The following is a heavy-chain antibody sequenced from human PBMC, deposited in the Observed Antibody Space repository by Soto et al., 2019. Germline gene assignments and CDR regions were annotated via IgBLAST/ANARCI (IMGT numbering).Heavy chain of an antibody. Sequence: SETLSLTCTVSGGSVSSGNYYWSWIRLHPGKGLECIGYTHYSGSTYYNPSLRSRVTISVDTSKNQFSLRLSSATAADTAVYYCAREEGYYYYMDIWGKGTTVTVSS. V-gene: IGHV4-31*03. CDR2: THYSGST. CDR3: AREEGYYYYMDI. CDR1: GGSVSSGNYY. J-gene: IGHJ6*03.